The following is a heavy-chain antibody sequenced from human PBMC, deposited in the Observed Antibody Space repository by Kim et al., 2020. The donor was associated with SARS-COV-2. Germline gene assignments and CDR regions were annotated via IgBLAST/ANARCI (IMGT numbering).Heavy chain of an antibody. CDR3: VKDFPRYGPHV. Sequence: GGSLRLSCAASGFTFSWYRMHWVRQAPGKGLEWVANTMEDGRETYYVDSVKGRFTISRDNAKKSLSLQMNSLRAEDTAVYYSVKDFPRYGPHVWGQGTTVTVSS. V-gene: IGHV3-7*01. J-gene: IGHJ6*02. CDR1: GFTFSWYR. CDR2: TMEDGRET.